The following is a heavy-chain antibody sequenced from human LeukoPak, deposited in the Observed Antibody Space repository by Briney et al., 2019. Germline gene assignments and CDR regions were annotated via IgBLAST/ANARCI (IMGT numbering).Heavy chain of an antibody. D-gene: IGHD6-19*01. V-gene: IGHV4-34*01. Sequence: SETLSLTCTVSGGSISSYYWSWIRQPPGKGLEWIGEINHSGSTNYNPSLKSRVTISVDTSKNQFSLKLSSVTAADTAVYYCARLGVGWTLDYWGQGTLVTVSS. J-gene: IGHJ4*02. CDR1: GGSISSYY. CDR3: ARLGVGWTLDY. CDR2: INHSGST.